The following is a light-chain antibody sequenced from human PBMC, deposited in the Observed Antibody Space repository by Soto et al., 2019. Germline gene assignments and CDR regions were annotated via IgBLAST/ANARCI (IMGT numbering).Light chain of an antibody. CDR2: AAS. Sequence: DIPMTQSPSSLSASIGDIATITCRASQGINNYLAWFQQKPGRAPKSLIDAASSLHSVVTSKFSVSGSVTDFTLRINSLQPEYFANYYCQQYNTYPLTFGQRTRLEIK. J-gene: IGKJ5*01. CDR3: QQYNTYPLT. CDR1: QGINNY. V-gene: IGKV1-16*02.